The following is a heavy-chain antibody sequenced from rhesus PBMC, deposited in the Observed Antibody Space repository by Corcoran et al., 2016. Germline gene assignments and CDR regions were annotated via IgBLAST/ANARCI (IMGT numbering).Heavy chain of an antibody. CDR1: GGSISGYYY. V-gene: IGHV4-73*01. J-gene: IGHJ5-1*01. CDR2: IYGNSAST. D-gene: IGHD3-3*01. Sequence: VKLQQWGEGLVKPSETLSLTCAVYGGSISGYYYWTWIRQPPGKGLEWIGYIYGNSASTNYNPSLKNRVTMSKDTSKNQFSLKLSAGTAADSAVYYCARVGYNFWTGFDVWGPGVLVTVSS. CDR3: ARVGYNFWTGFDV.